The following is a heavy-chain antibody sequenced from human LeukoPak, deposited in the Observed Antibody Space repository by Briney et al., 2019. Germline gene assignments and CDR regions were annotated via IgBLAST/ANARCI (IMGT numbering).Heavy chain of an antibody. CDR3: ARGEAKMATILSY. CDR2: IYTSGST. D-gene: IGHD5-24*01. Sequence: SETLSLTCTVSGGSINSYCWSWIRQPAGKGLEWIGRIYTSGSTNYNPSLKSRVTMSVDTSKNQFSLKLSSVTAADTAVYYCARGEAKMATILSYWGQGTLVTVSS. CDR1: GGSINSYC. J-gene: IGHJ4*02. V-gene: IGHV4-4*07.